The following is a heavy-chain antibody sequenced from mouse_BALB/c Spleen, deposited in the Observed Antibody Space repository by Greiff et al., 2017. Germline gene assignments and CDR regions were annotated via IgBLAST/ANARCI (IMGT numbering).Heavy chain of an antibody. Sequence: EVKLQESGPGLVKPSQSLSLTCSVTGYSITSGYYWNWIRQFPGNKLEWMGYISYDGSNNYNPSLKNRISITRDTSKNQFFLKLNSVTTEDTATYYCARESYYGSAWFAYWGQGTLVTVSA. CDR3: ARESYYGSAWFAY. V-gene: IGHV3-6*02. J-gene: IGHJ3*01. CDR2: ISYDGSN. D-gene: IGHD1-1*01. CDR1: GYSITSGYY.